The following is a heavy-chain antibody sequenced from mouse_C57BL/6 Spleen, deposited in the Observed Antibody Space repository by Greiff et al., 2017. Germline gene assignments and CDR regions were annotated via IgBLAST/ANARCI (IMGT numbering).Heavy chain of an antibody. CDR3: ANPAWYAY. CDR1: GFTFSDYG. V-gene: IGHV5-17*01. Sequence: EVQLVESGGGLVKPGGSLKLSCAASGFTFSDYGMHWVRQAPEKGLEWVAYISSGSSTTYYADPVKGRFTISRDNAKNTLFLQMTSLGVEDTAKYYCANPAWYAYWGQGTLVTVSA. J-gene: IGHJ3*01. CDR2: ISSGSSTT.